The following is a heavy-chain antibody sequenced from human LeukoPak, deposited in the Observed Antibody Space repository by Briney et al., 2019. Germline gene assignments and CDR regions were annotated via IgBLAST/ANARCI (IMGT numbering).Heavy chain of an antibody. CDR1: GFTFSDYS. CDR2: ISWNSGSI. CDR3: AKDHYYDSSGYLAY. Sequence: PGGSLRLSCAVSGFTFSDYSMNWVRQAPGKGLEWVSGISWNSGSIGYADSVKGRFTISRDNAKNSLYLQMNSLRAEDTALYYCAKDHYYDSSGYLAYWGQGTLVTVSS. V-gene: IGHV3-9*01. D-gene: IGHD3-22*01. J-gene: IGHJ4*02.